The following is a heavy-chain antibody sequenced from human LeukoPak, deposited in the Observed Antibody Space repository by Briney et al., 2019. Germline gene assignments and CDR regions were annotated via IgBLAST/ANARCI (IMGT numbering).Heavy chain of an antibody. Sequence: GGSLRLSCAASGFSFSAYGMSWVRQAPGKGLEWVSVISGSGSRTSYADSVKGRFTVSRDNSKNTLYLQMNSLRAEDTAVYFCVEGGAPSYYDGSGDAYFDYWGQGTLVTVSS. D-gene: IGHD3-22*01. CDR1: GFSFSAYG. V-gene: IGHV3-23*01. CDR3: VEGGAPSYYDGSGDAYFDY. CDR2: ISGSGSRT. J-gene: IGHJ4*02.